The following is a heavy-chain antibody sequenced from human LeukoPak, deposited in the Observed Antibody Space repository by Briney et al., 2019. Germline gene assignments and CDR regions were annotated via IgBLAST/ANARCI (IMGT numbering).Heavy chain of an antibody. CDR3: ARERKVAARLCWFDP. CDR2: INTNTGNP. CDR1: GYTFTSYG. D-gene: IGHD6-6*01. Sequence: ASVKVSCKASGYTFTSYGISWVRQAPGQGLEWMGWINTNTGNPTYAQGFTGRFVFSLDTSVSTAYLQISSLKAEDTAVYYCARERKVAARLCWFDPWGQGTLVTVSS. J-gene: IGHJ5*02. V-gene: IGHV7-4-1*02.